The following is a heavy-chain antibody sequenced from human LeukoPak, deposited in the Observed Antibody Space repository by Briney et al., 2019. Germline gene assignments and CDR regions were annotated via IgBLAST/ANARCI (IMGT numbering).Heavy chain of an antibody. CDR1: GGSISSSSYH. CDR2: IYYSGNT. CDR3: ARQLSGYETNHFDI. Sequence: PSETLSLTCTVSGGSISSSSYHWGWIRQPPGKGLEWIGSIYYSGNTYYNPSLKSRVTISVDTSKNHFSLKLSSVTAADTAVYYCARQLSGYETNHFDIWGQGTTVTVTS. V-gene: IGHV4-39*01. J-gene: IGHJ3*02. D-gene: IGHD5-12*01.